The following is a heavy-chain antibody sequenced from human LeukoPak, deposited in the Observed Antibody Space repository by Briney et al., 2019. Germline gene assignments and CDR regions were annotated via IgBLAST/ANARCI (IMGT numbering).Heavy chain of an antibody. Sequence: GGSLRLSCAASGFTFSDYYMSWVRQAPGKGLEWVSVIYSGGSTYYADSVKGRFTISRDNSKNTLYLQMNSLRAEDTAVYYCARQGGSMIVVDRYFQHWGQGTLVTVSS. CDR1: GFTFSDYY. D-gene: IGHD3-22*01. V-gene: IGHV3-66*04. CDR3: ARQGGSMIVVDRYFQH. CDR2: IYSGGST. J-gene: IGHJ1*01.